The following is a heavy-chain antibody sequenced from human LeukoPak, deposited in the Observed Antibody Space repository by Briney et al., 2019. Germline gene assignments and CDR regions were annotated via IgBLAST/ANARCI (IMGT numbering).Heavy chain of an antibody. D-gene: IGHD3-22*01. CDR3: ARAQYNYNSVPPYMDV. CDR2: ISGSGDRT. V-gene: IGHV3-23*01. Sequence: GGSLRLSCAASGFTFSSYGMSWVRQAPGKGLEWVSAISGSGDRTYYADSVKGRFTISRDNSKNTLYLEMNSLRAEDTAVYYCARAQYNYNSVPPYMDVWGNGTMVTISS. CDR1: GFTFSSYG. J-gene: IGHJ6*03.